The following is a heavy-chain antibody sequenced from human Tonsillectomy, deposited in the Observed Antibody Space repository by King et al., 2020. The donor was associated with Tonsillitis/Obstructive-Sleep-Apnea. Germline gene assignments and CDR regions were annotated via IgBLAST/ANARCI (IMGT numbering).Heavy chain of an antibody. Sequence: VQLVESGGGLIQPGGSLRLSCAASGFTVNNNHMSWVRQAPGKGLEWFSVIFSCGSTYYADSVKGRFTNSKDNSMNTLYLEMNSLGAEETAVYYCTLYDFWSGYHYYYMDVWGKGTTVTVSS. J-gene: IGHJ6*03. D-gene: IGHD3-3*01. CDR2: IFSCGST. V-gene: IGHV3-53*01. CDR1: GFTVNNNH. CDR3: TLYDFWSGYHYYYMDV.